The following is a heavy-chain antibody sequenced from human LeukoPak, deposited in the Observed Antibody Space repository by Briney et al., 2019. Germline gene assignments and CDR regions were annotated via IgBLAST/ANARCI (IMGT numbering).Heavy chain of an antibody. Sequence: GASVKVSCKASGYTFTSHGISWVRQAPGQGLEWMGWISAYNGNTNYAQKLQGRVTMTTDTSTSTAYMELRSLRSDDTAVYYCAREGLGDGDHRYWIDPWGQGTLVTVSS. CDR3: AREGLGDGDHRYWIDP. CDR1: GYTFTSHG. CDR2: ISAYNGNT. J-gene: IGHJ5*02. D-gene: IGHD4-17*01. V-gene: IGHV1-18*01.